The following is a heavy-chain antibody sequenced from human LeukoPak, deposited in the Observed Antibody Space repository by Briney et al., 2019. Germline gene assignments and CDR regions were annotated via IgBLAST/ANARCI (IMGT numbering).Heavy chain of an antibody. V-gene: IGHV1-2*04. J-gene: IGHJ4*02. Sequence: ASVNVSCTASGYTFTSYAMNWVRQAPGQGLEWMGWINPNSGGTNYAQKFQGWVTMTRDTSISTAYMELNRLRSDDTAVYYCARGGEDIVVVPAAIYPPGAHFDYWGQGTLVTVSS. D-gene: IGHD2-2*02. CDR2: INPNSGGT. CDR3: ARGGEDIVVVPAAIYPPGAHFDY. CDR1: GYTFTSYA.